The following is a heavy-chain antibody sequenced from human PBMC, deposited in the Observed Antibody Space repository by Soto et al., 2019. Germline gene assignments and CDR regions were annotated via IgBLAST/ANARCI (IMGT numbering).Heavy chain of an antibody. Sequence: ASVKVSCKASGGTFSSYAISWVRQAPGQGLEWMGGFIPIFGTANYAQKFQGRVTITADESTSTAYMELSSLRSEDTAVYYCASHAEHVDTAMGPQYYFDYWGQGTLVTVSS. CDR1: GGTFSSYA. D-gene: IGHD5-18*01. J-gene: IGHJ4*02. CDR2: FIPIFGTA. V-gene: IGHV1-69*13. CDR3: ASHAEHVDTAMGPQYYFDY.